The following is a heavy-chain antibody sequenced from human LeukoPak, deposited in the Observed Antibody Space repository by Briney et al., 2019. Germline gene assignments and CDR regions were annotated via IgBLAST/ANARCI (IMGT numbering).Heavy chain of an antibody. CDR1: GFTFSSYA. V-gene: IGHV3-9*01. CDR3: AKSSYYYDSSGTPFDY. D-gene: IGHD3-22*01. CDR2: IGWNSDII. J-gene: IGHJ4*02. Sequence: GGSLRLSCAASGFTFSSYAMSWVRQAPGKGLEWVSGIGWNSDIIGYGDSVKGRFTISRDNAKNSLYLQMNSLRAEDTALYYCAKSSYYYDSSGTPFDYWGQGTLVTVSS.